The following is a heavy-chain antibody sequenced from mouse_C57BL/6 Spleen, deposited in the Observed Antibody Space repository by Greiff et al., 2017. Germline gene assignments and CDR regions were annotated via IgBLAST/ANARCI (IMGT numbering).Heavy chain of an antibody. Sequence: EVQLQQSGPELVKPGASVKIPCKASGYTFTDYNMDWVKQSHGKSLEWIGDINPNNGGTIYNQKFKGKATLTVAKSSSTAYMELRSLTSEDTAVYYCARSTTVCPTTFDYWGQGTTLTVSS. CDR1: GYTFTDYN. CDR3: ARSTTVCPTTFDY. CDR2: INPNNGGT. J-gene: IGHJ2*01. V-gene: IGHV1-18*01. D-gene: IGHD1-1*01.